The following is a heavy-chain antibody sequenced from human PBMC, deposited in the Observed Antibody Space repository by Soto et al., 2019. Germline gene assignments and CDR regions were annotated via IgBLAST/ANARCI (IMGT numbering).Heavy chain of an antibody. CDR2: ISSSSSYI. D-gene: IGHD6-13*01. CDR3: ARASSVWNTDFDP. CDR1: GFTFSSYS. J-gene: IGHJ5*02. Sequence: GGSLRLSCAASGFTFSSYSMNWVRQAPGKGLEWVSSISSSSSYIYYADSVKGRFTISRDNAKNSLYLQMNSLRAEDTAVYYCARASSVWNTDFDPWRQGTLVTVT. V-gene: IGHV3-21*01.